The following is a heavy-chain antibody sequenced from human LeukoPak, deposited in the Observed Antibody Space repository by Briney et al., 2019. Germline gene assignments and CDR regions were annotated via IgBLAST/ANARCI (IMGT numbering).Heavy chain of an antibody. J-gene: IGHJ4*02. CDR2: ISGSGGNT. CDR1: GFTFSNAW. Sequence: PTGGSLRLSCAASGFTFSNAWMSWVRQAPGKGLEWVSTISGSGGNTYYADSVKGRFTISRDNSKNTLYLQMNSLRAEDTAVYYCAKGGSSGSCDYWGQGTLVTVSS. V-gene: IGHV3-23*01. D-gene: IGHD3-22*01. CDR3: AKGGSSGSCDY.